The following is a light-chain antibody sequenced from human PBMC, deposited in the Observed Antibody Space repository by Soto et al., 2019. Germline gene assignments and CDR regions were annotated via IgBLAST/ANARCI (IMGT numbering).Light chain of an antibody. Sequence: DIRLTQSPSTLSASVGDTVTITCRASQSITTWLAWYQQKPGKAPNLLIYTASTLVSGVPARFSGGGSGTEFTLNITSLQPEDFATYYCQQYYSYPRTFGQGTRVQIK. J-gene: IGKJ1*01. CDR3: QQYYSYPRT. V-gene: IGKV1-5*03. CDR2: TAS. CDR1: QSITTW.